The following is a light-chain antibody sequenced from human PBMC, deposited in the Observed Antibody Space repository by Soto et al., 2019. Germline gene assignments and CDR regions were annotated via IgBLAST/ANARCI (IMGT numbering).Light chain of an antibody. V-gene: IGKV3-11*01. J-gene: IGKJ2*01. Sequence: PGARATLSCRASQSVSSYLAWYQQKPGQAPRLLIYDASTRATGIPARFRGSGSGTDFTLSISSLEPEDFAVYYCQQRGYTFGQGTKLEIK. CDR3: QQRGYT. CDR1: QSVSSY. CDR2: DAS.